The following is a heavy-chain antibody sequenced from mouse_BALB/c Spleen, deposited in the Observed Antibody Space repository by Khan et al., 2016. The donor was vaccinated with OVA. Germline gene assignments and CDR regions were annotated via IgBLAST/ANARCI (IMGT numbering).Heavy chain of an antibody. CDR3: TRGWDWYFDV. J-gene: IGHJ1*01. CDR1: GFTFSNYW. CDR2: IRLKSNIYVT. Sequence: EVKLEVSGGGLVQPGGSMKLSCVASGFTFSNYWMNWVRQSPEKGFEWVAEIRLKSNIYVTHYVESVRGRFTISRDDSRGSVYLQMNNLGAEETGIYYCTRGWDWYFDVWGAGTTVTVSS. V-gene: IGHV6-6*02. D-gene: IGHD3-3*01.